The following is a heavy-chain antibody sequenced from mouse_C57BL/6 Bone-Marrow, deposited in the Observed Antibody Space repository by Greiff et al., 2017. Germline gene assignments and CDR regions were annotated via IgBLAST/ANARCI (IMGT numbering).Heavy chain of an antibody. CDR3: ARQEDYYGSSYDYFDY. J-gene: IGHJ2*01. CDR2: INPNNGGT. Sequence: ELKLQQSGPELVKPGASVKISCKASGYTFTDYYMNWVKQSHGKSLEWIGDINPNNGGTSYNQKFKGKATLTVDKSSSTAYMELRSLTSEDSAVYYCARQEDYYGSSYDYFDYWGQGTTLTVSS. D-gene: IGHD1-1*01. CDR1: GYTFTDYY. V-gene: IGHV1-26*01.